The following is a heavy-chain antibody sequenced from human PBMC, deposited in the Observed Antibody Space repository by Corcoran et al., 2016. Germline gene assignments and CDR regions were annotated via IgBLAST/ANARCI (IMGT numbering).Heavy chain of an antibody. CDR1: GGTFSSYA. Sequence: QVQLVQSGAEVKKPGSSVKVSCKASGGTFSSYAISWVRQAPGQGLEWMGGIIPIFGTANYAQKCQGRVTITADESTSTAYMELRSLRYEDKAVYYWAGRYCRGGSCYNCFDPWGQGTLVTVSS. CDR3: AGRYCRGGSCYNCFDP. CDR2: IIPIFGTA. V-gene: IGHV1-69*01. J-gene: IGHJ5*02. D-gene: IGHD2-15*01.